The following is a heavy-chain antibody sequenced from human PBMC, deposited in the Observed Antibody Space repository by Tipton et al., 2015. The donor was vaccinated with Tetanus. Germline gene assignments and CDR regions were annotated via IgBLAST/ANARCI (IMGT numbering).Heavy chain of an antibody. D-gene: IGHD2-2*01. CDR3: ARDRQDCSSTSCTYYFDY. J-gene: IGHJ4*02. CDR2: IYYSGST. CDR1: GGPISRGGYY. Sequence: TLSLTCTVSGGPISRGGYYWSWIRQHPGQGLEWIGYIYYSGSTYYNPSLKSRVTISVDTSKNQFSLKRSSVTAADTAVYYCARDRQDCSSTSCTYYFDYWGQGTLVTVSS. V-gene: IGHV4-31*03.